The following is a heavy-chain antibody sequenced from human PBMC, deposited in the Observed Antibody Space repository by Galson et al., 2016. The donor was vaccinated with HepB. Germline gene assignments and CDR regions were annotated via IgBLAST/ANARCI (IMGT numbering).Heavy chain of an antibody. CDR3: ARDNSGSYVDY. Sequence: LSLTCTASGDSITSGRYYWSWMRQPPGKGLEWIGFITYSGSTNSNSSLKSRVTISVGMSKNQFSLKLTTVTAADTAVYYCARDNSGSYVDYWGQGILVTVSS. J-gene: IGHJ4*02. CDR1: GDSITSGRYY. D-gene: IGHD1-26*01. V-gene: IGHV4-61*01. CDR2: ITYSGST.